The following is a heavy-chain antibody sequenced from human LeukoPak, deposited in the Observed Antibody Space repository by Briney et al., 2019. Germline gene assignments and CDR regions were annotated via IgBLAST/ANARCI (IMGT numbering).Heavy chain of an antibody. D-gene: IGHD3-10*01. CDR1: GYTFTGYY. V-gene: IGHV1-8*02. Sequence: ASVKVSCKASGYTFTGYYMHWVRQATGQGLEWMGWMNPNSGNTGYAQKFQGRVTMTRNTSISTAYMELSSLRSEDTAVYYCAMKEGPVGYYWGQGTLVTVSS. CDR2: MNPNSGNT. CDR3: AMKEGPVGYY. J-gene: IGHJ4*02.